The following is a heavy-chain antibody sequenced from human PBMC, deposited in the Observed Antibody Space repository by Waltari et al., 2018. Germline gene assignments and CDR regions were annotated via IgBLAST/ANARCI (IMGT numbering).Heavy chain of an antibody. D-gene: IGHD3-16*01. CDR3: ARDPAGGTKPGAFDI. CDR2: SSCRRSVI. V-gene: IGHV3-21*01. Sequence: EVQLVESGGGLVKPGGSLRLSCAASGFTFSSYSMNWVRQAPGKGLVWVSTSSCRRSVIAYADVGRGRVTIARYNAKISLYRQRNRLGAEYTAVYYCARDPAGGTKPGAFDIWGQGTMVTVSS. J-gene: IGHJ3*02. CDR1: GFTFSSYS.